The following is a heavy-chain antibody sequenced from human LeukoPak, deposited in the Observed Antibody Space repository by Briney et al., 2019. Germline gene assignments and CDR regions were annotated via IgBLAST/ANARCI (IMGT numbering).Heavy chain of an antibody. J-gene: IGHJ4*02. Sequence: GVSLRLSCAASGFTFNSYGIHWVRQAPGKGLEWVAVIWHDGSNKYYADSVKGRFTISRDNSKNTLYLQMNSLRAEDTAVYYCAKAAGYSSGWPFEYWGQGTLVTVSS. CDR3: AKAAGYSSGWPFEY. CDR2: IWHDGSNK. V-gene: IGHV3-33*06. CDR1: GFTFNSYG. D-gene: IGHD6-19*01.